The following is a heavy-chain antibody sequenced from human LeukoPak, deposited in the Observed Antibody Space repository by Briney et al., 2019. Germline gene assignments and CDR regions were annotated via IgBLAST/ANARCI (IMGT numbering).Heavy chain of an antibody. CDR2: INWNSDSI. CDR3: ASTYGRGSLNY. CDR1: GFTFDDYA. D-gene: IGHD3-10*01. Sequence: PGRSLRLSCAVSGFTFDDYAMHWVRQVPGKGLEWVSGINWNSDSIGYADSVKGRFTISRDNAKNSLYLQMNSLRAEDTAIYYCASTYGRGSLNYWGRGTLVTVSS. J-gene: IGHJ4*02. V-gene: IGHV3-9*01.